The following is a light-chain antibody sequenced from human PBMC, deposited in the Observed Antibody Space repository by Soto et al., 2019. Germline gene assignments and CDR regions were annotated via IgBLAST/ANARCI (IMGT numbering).Light chain of an antibody. CDR3: GTWDSSLTTNWV. Sequence: QSVLTQPPSVSAAPGQKVTISCSGGSSNIGNNYVSWYQQLPGTAPKLLIYDNNKRPSGIPDRFSGSKSGTSATLDISGLQTGDEADYYCGTWDSSLTTNWVFGGGTKVTVL. V-gene: IGLV1-51*01. CDR2: DNN. J-gene: IGLJ3*02. CDR1: SSNIGNNY.